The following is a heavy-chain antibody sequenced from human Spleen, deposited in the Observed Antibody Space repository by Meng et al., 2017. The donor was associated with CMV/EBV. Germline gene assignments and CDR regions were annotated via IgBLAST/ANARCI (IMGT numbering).Heavy chain of an antibody. J-gene: IGHJ4*02. CDR2: IHPNSGGT. CDR1: GYTFTGYY. V-gene: IGHV1-2*02. CDR3: ARVIAVAGTAPFDF. Sequence: ASVKVSCKASGYTFTGYYIHWVRQAPGQGLEWMGRIHPNSGGTDFAPKFQGRVTMTRDTSITTTYMELSSLTSGDTAVYYCARVIAVAGTAPFDFWGQGTVVTVSS. D-gene: IGHD6-19*01.